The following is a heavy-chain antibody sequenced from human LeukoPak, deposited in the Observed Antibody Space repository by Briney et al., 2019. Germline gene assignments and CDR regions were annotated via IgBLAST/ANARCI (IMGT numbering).Heavy chain of an antibody. J-gene: IGHJ6*04. CDR1: GFTFSSYA. V-gene: IGHV3-30*04. CDR2: ISYDGSNK. Sequence: PGRSLRLSCAASGFTFSSYAMHWVRQAPGKGLEWVAVISYDGSNKYYADSVKGRFTISRDNSKNTLYLQMNSLRAEDTAVYYSARARYSHDYYYGMDVWGKGTTVTVSS. D-gene: IGHD5-18*01. CDR3: ARARYSHDYYYGMDV.